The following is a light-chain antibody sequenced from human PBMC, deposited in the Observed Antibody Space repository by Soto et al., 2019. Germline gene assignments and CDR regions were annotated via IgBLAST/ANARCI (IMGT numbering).Light chain of an antibody. Sequence: AIRMTQSPYSFSASTGARVTITCRASQGISRYLAWDQQKPGKAAKLLIYAASTLQSGVQSRFSGRGSWTDFTLTTGCLQSEDLATYYCLQYYSYPRTLGQGTKVEVK. CDR3: LQYYSYPRT. J-gene: IGKJ1*01. V-gene: IGKV1-8*01. CDR2: AAS. CDR1: QGISRY.